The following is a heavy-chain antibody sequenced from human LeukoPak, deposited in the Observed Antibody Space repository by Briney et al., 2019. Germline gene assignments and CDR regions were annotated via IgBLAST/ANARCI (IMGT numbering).Heavy chain of an antibody. CDR3: ARAPTHYDFWSGYFNWFDP. V-gene: IGHV1-2*02. CDR1: GYTFTGYY. D-gene: IGHD3-3*01. J-gene: IGHJ5*02. Sequence: EASVKVSCKASGYTFTGYYMHWVRQAPGQGLEWMGWINPNSGGTNYAQKFQGRVTMTRDTSISTAYMELSRLRSDDTAVYYCARAPTHYDFWSGYFNWFDPWGQGTLVTVSS. CDR2: INPNSGGT.